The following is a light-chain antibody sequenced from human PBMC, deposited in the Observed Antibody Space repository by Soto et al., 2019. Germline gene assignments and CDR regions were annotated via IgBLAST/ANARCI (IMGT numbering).Light chain of an antibody. V-gene: IGKV3-15*01. CDR2: GAS. CDR3: QQYHNWPPQYT. Sequence: EIVMTQSPATLSVSPGERATLSCMASQTVSSNLAWYQQKPGQAPRLLIYGASTRATGVPARFSGSGSGTEFTLTISSLQSEDFAVYYCQQYHNWPPQYTFGQGTKLQLK. CDR1: QTVSSN. J-gene: IGKJ2*01.